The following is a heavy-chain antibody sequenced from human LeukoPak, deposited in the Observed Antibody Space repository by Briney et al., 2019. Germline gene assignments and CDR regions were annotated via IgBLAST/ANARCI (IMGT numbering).Heavy chain of an antibody. CDR2: IIPILGTA. CDR3: ARPHYYYDFWSGPNYYYGMDV. J-gene: IGHJ6*02. D-gene: IGHD3-3*01. CDR1: GGTFSSYV. Sequence: GASVKVSCKASGGTFSSYVISWVRQAPGQGLEWMGGIIPILGTANYAQKFQGRVTITADESTSTAYMELSSLRSEDTAVYYCARPHYYYDFWSGPNYYYGMDVWGQGTTVTVSS. V-gene: IGHV1-69*01.